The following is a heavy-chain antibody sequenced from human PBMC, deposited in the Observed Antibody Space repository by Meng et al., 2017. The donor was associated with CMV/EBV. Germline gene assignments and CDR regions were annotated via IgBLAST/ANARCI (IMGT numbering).Heavy chain of an antibody. CDR3: AKGRYCSSTSCYTRDYYYYGMDV. CDR2: IWYDGSNK. CDR1: G. V-gene: IGHV3-33*06. Sequence: GMHWVRQAPGKGLEWVAVIWYDGSNKYYADSVKGRFTISRDNSKNTLYLQMNSLRAEDTAVYYCAKGRYCSSTSCYTRDYYYYGMDVWGQGTMVTVSS. D-gene: IGHD2-2*02. J-gene: IGHJ6*02.